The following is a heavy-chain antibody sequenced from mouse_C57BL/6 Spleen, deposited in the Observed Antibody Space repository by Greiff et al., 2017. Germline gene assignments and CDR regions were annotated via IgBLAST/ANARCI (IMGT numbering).Heavy chain of an antibody. D-gene: IGHD1-1*01. CDR1: GYTFTSYW. V-gene: IGHV1-53*01. Sequence: VQLQQPGTELVKPGASVKLSCKASGYTFTSYWMHWVKQRPGQGLEWIGNINPSNGGTNYNEKFKSKATLTVAKSSSTAYMQLSSLTSEDSAVYYCARYCSTKAWFAYWGQGTLVTVSA. CDR2: INPSNGGT. J-gene: IGHJ3*01. CDR3: ARYCSTKAWFAY.